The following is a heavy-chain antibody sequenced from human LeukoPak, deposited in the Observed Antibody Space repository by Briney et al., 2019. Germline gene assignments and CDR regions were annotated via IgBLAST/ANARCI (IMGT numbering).Heavy chain of an antibody. CDR2: ISGSGGST. J-gene: IGHJ4*02. V-gene: IGHV3-23*01. CDR1: GFTFSSYA. D-gene: IGHD6-19*01. CDR3: AKTTAGYSSGRYPGWPVDY. Sequence: QPGGSLGLSCAASGFTFSSYAMSWVRQAPGKGLEWVSAISGSGGSTFYADSVKGRFTMSRDNSKNTLYLQMNSLRADDTAVYYCAKTTAGYSSGRYPGWPVDYWGQGTLVTVSS.